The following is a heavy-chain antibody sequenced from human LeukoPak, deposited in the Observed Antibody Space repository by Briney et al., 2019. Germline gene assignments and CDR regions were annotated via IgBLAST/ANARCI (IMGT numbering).Heavy chain of an antibody. V-gene: IGHV1-69*05. CDR1: GGTFSSYA. Sequence: ASVKVSCKASGGTFSSYAISWVRQAPGQGLEWMGGIIPIFGTANYAQKLQGRVTMTTDTSTSTAYMELRSLRSDDTAVYYCARGLTRTNWFDPWGQGTLVTVSS. D-gene: IGHD4/OR15-4a*01. J-gene: IGHJ5*02. CDR2: IIPIFGTA. CDR3: ARGLTRTNWFDP.